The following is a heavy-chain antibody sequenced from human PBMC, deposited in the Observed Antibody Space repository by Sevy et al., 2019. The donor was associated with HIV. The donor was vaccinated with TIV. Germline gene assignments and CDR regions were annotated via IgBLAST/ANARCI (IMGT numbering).Heavy chain of an antibody. CDR3: TRDPWVVPGDYYYYYGMDV. Sequence: GGSLRLSCTASGFTFGDYAMSWFRQAPGKGLEWVGFIRSKAYGGTTEYAASVKGRFTISRDDSKSIAYLQMNSLKTEDTAVYHCTRDPWVVPGDYYYYYGMDVWGHGTTVTVSS. D-gene: IGHD2-2*01. V-gene: IGHV3-49*03. CDR1: GFTFGDYA. J-gene: IGHJ6*02. CDR2: IRSKAYGGTT.